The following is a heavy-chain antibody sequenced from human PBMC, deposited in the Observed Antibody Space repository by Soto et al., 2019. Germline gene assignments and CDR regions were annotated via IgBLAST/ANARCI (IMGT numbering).Heavy chain of an antibody. V-gene: IGHV1-69*06. J-gene: IGHJ4*02. CDR1: GGTLNTYA. D-gene: IGHD3-10*01. Sequence: ASVKVSCKASGGTLNTYAITWVRQAPGQGLEWMGGIIPLFDTTSYAQKFQGRVTITADKSTSTAYMELSSLRSEDTAVYYCARQLQRGITIWGQGTLVTVSS. CDR3: ARQLQRGITI. CDR2: IIPLFDTT.